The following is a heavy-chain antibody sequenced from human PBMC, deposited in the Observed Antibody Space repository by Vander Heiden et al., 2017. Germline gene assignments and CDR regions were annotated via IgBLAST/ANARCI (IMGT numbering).Heavy chain of an antibody. Sequence: QVQLVQSGAEVKKPASSVKVSCMTSGYTFTGYYLHWVRQAPGQGLEWMGGINPNSAVTDYAKKLQGRVTMTRDTSISTAYRELSRLRSEETAVYYCARAQVYFSSTGCRYGMDVWGQGTTVTVYS. CDR2: INPNSAVT. V-gene: IGHV1-2*02. D-gene: IGHD2-2*01. CDR3: ARAQVYFSSTGCRYGMDV. J-gene: IGHJ6*02. CDR1: GYTFTGYY.